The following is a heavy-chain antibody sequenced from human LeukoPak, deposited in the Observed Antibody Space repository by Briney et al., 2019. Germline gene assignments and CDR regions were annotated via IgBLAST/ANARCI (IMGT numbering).Heavy chain of an antibody. V-gene: IGHV1-46*01. CDR2: INPSGGST. J-gene: IGHJ4*02. D-gene: IGHD4-17*01. Sequence: GASVKVSCKASGYTFTSYYMHWVRQAPGQGLEWMGIINPSGGSTSYAQKFQGRITMTRDTSTSTVYMELSSLRSEDTAVYYCARDTVTNAFDYWGQGTLVTVPS. CDR1: GYTFTSYY. CDR3: ARDTVTNAFDY.